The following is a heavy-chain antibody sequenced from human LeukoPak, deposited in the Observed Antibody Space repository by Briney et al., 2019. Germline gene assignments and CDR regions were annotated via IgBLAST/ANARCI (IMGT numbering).Heavy chain of an antibody. CDR2: IYYSGST. V-gene: IGHV4-59*01. J-gene: IGHJ5*02. CDR3: ARGQWELLNWFDP. CDR1: GGSISSYY. D-gene: IGHD1-26*01. Sequence: SETLSLTCTVSGGSISSYYWSWIRQPPGKGLEWIGYIYYSGSTNYNPSLKSRVTISVDTSKNQFSLKLSSVTAADTAVYHCARGQWELLNWFDPWGQGTLVTVSS.